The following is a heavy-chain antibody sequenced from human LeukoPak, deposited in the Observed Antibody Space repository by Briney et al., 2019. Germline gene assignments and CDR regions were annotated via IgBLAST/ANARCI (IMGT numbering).Heavy chain of an antibody. J-gene: IGHJ4*02. Sequence: PGGSLRLSCAASGFTFSSYAMHWVRQAPGKGLEWVAVISYDGSNKYYADSVKGRFTISRDNSKNTLYLQMNSLRAEDTAVYYCARDRGSCLDYWGQGTLVTVSS. CDR3: ARDRGSCLDY. V-gene: IGHV3-30-3*01. CDR2: ISYDGSNK. CDR1: GFTFSSYA. D-gene: IGHD2-15*01.